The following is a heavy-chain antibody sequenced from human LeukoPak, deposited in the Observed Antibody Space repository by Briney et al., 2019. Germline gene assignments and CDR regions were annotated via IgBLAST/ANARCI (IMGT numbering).Heavy chain of an antibody. CDR3: ARTDISDIVVVPAADVGYYFDY. V-gene: IGHV3-30-3*01. CDR2: ISYDGSNK. J-gene: IGHJ4*02. Sequence: GGSLRLSCAASGFTFSSYAMHWVRPAPGKGLEWVAVISYDGSNKYYTDSVKGRFTISRDNSKNTLYLQMNSLRAEDTAVYYCARTDISDIVVVPAADVGYYFDYWGQGTLVTVSS. CDR1: GFTFSSYA. D-gene: IGHD2-2*01.